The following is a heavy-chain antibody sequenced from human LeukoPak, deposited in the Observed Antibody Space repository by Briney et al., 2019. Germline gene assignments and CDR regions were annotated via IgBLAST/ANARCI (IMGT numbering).Heavy chain of an antibody. D-gene: IGHD1-26*01. CDR1: GYTFTSYG. Sequence: ASVKVSCKASGYTFTSYGISWVRQAPGQGLEWMGWISAYNGNTNYAQKLQGRVTMTTDTSTSTAYMELRSLRSDDTAVYYCARDQSYSGSYYSESGAFDIWGQGTMVTASS. V-gene: IGHV1-18*01. J-gene: IGHJ3*02. CDR2: ISAYNGNT. CDR3: ARDQSYSGSYYSESGAFDI.